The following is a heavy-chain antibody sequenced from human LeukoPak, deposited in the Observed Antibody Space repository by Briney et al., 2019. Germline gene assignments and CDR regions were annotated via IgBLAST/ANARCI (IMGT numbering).Heavy chain of an antibody. CDR2: IIGSGGST. CDR1: GFNFSIYA. Sequence: GGSLRLSCAASGFNFSIYAMSWVRQAPGKGLEWGSAIIGSGGSTYYADSVKGRFTISRDNSKNPLYLKMNSLRAEDTAVYYCAKDYTGNSEYFQHWGQGTLVTVSS. J-gene: IGHJ1*01. CDR3: AKDYTGNSEYFQH. V-gene: IGHV3-23*01. D-gene: IGHD1-7*01.